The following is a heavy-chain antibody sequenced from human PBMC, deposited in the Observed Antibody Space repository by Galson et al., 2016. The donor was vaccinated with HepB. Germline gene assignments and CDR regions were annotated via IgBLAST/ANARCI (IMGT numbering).Heavy chain of an antibody. J-gene: IGHJ4*01. CDR3: TNYRFGTMFGH. CDR1: GGSIANNNYY. Sequence: SETLSLTCTVSGGSIANNNYYWGWVRQSPGKGLEWIASIFHGGGTDYNPSLESRVAISLDTSENQFSLKLTSVTASDTAVYYCTNYRFGTMFGHGGHGTLVTVS. V-gene: IGHV4-39*01. CDR2: IFHGGGT. D-gene: IGHD3-10*01.